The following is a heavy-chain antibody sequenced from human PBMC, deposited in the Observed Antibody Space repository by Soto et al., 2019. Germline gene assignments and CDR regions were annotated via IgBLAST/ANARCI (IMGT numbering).Heavy chain of an antibody. CDR3: ARDSIGGYYTGGVWFDP. CDR1: GYTFTGYY. V-gene: IGHV1-2*02. D-gene: IGHD3-3*01. J-gene: IGHJ5*02. CDR2: INPNSGGT. Sequence: QVPLVQSGAEVKKPGASVKVSCKASGYTFTGYYMHWVRQAPGQGLEWMGWINPNSGGTNYAQKFQGRVTMTRDTSISTAYMELSRLRSDDTAVYYCARDSIGGYYTGGVWFDPWGQGTLVTVSS.